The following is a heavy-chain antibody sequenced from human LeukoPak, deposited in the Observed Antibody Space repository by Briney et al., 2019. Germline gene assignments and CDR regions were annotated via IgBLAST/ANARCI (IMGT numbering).Heavy chain of an antibody. Sequence: RPGGSLRLSCAASGFTVSSNYMSWVRQAPGKGLEWVSVIYSGGSTYYADSVKGRFTISRDNAKNSLYLQMNSLRAEDTAVYYCARDQSIVVVPAARSIDYWGQGTLVTVSS. CDR3: ARDQSIVVVPAARSIDY. J-gene: IGHJ4*02. V-gene: IGHV3-66*01. D-gene: IGHD2-2*01. CDR1: GFTVSSNY. CDR2: IYSGGST.